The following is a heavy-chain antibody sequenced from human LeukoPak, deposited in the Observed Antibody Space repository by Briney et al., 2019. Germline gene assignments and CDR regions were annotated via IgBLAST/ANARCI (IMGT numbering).Heavy chain of an antibody. D-gene: IGHD3-3*01. CDR3: ASLRFLEWLLNDY. CDR1: GGSISSGDYY. V-gene: IGHV4-30-4*08. CDR2: IYYSGST. J-gene: IGHJ4*02. Sequence: PSQTLSLTCTVSGGSISSGDYYWSWIRQPPGKGLEWIGYIYYSGSTYYNPSLKSRVTIPVDTSKNQFSLKLSSVTAADTAVYYCASLRFLEWLLNDYWGQGTLVTVSS.